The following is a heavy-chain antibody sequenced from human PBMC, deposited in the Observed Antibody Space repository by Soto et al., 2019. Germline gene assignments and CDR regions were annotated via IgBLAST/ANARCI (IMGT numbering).Heavy chain of an antibody. J-gene: IGHJ4*02. CDR3: ARASKGYSYGIFDY. CDR2: ISGSGGST. CDR1: GFTFSSYA. Sequence: EVQLLESGGGLVQPGGSLRLSCAASGFTFSSYAMSWVRQAPGKGLEWVSAISGSGGSTYYADSVKGRFTISRDNSKNTLDLQMNSLRAEDTAVYYCARASKGYSYGIFDYWGQGTLVTVSS. D-gene: IGHD5-18*01. V-gene: IGHV3-23*01.